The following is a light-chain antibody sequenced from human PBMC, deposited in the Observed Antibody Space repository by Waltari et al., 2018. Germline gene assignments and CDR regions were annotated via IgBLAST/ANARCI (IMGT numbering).Light chain of an antibody. CDR2: RSN. Sequence: QSVLTQPHSASGTPGQRVTISCFGSSSNIGSNYVYWYQQLPGTAPKLLIYRSNQRPSGVPDRFSGSKSGTSASLAISGLRSEDEADYHCAAWDDSLSGVVFGGGTKLTVL. CDR1: SSNIGSNY. V-gene: IGLV1-47*01. J-gene: IGLJ2*01. CDR3: AAWDDSLSGVV.